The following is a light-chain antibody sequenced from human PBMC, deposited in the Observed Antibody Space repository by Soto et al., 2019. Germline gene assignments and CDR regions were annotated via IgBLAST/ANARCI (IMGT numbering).Light chain of an antibody. V-gene: IGKV1-17*03. Sequence: DIQMTQSPSAMSASVGDRVTITCRARQGLSNYLAWFQQKPGKDPKRLIYAASSLQSGVPSRFSGSGSGTEFTLTISRLQPEDFATYYCLQHNSYPLTFGGGTKVEIK. J-gene: IGKJ4*01. CDR1: QGLSNY. CDR3: LQHNSYPLT. CDR2: AAS.